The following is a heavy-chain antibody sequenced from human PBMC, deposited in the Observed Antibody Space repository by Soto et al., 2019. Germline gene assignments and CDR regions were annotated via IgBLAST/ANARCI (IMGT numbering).Heavy chain of an antibody. Sequence: SQTLSLTCAISGDSVSSNSAAWNWIRQSPSRGLEWLGRTYYRSKWYNDYAVSVKSRITINPDTSKNQFSLQLNSVTPEDTAVYYCARGESKVEYSSSLAYYYYYMDVWGIGTPVTVSS. CDR1: GDSVSSNSAA. CDR2: TYYRSKWYN. J-gene: IGHJ6*03. D-gene: IGHD6-6*01. V-gene: IGHV6-1*01. CDR3: ARGESKVEYSSSLAYYYYYMDV.